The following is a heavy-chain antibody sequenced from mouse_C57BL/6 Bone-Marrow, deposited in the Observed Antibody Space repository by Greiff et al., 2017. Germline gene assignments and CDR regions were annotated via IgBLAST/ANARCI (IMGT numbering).Heavy chain of an antibody. CDR3: ASYGSSYDY. J-gene: IGHJ2*01. Sequence: QVQLKESGAELARPGASVKLSCKASGYTFTSYGISWVKQRTGQGLEWIGEIYPRSGNTYYNEKFKGKATLTADKSSSTAYRELRSLTSEDSAVYFCASYGSSYDYWGQGTTLTVSS. CDR2: IYPRSGNT. D-gene: IGHD1-1*01. CDR1: GYTFTSYG. V-gene: IGHV1-81*01.